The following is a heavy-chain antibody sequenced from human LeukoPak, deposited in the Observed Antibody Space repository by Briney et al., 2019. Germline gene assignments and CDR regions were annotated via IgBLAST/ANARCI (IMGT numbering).Heavy chain of an antibody. Sequence: PSETPSLTCTVSGGSISSGSYYWSWIRQPAGKGLEWIGYIYYSGSTNYNPSLKSRVTISVDTSKNQFSLKLTSVTAADTAVYYCARTMEGYCSGGSCYQYSYYVDVWGKGTTVTVSS. J-gene: IGHJ6*03. D-gene: IGHD2-15*01. CDR3: ARTMEGYCSGGSCYQYSYYVDV. CDR2: IYYSGST. CDR1: GGSISSGSYY. V-gene: IGHV4-61*10.